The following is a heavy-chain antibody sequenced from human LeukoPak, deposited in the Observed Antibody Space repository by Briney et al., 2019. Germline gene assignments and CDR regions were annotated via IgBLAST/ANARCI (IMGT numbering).Heavy chain of an antibody. CDR2: VSGRDAST. V-gene: IGHV3-23*01. D-gene: IGHD3-9*01. Sequence: GGSLRLSCAASGFTFSNYAMSWVRQAPGKGLEWVSAVSGRDASTYYTDSVKGRFTISRDNSKNTLYLQMNSLSAEDTAIYYCAKWGDYDVLTGYYDSDYWGQGTLVTVSS. CDR3: AKWGDYDVLTGYYDSDY. CDR1: GFTFSNYA. J-gene: IGHJ4*02.